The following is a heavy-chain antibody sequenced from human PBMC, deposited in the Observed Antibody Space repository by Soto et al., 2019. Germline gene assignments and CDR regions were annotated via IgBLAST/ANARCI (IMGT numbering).Heavy chain of an antibody. V-gene: IGHV3-21*01. D-gene: IGHD5-18*01. Sequence: PGGSLRLSCAASGFTFSSYSMNWVRQAPGKGLEWVSSISSSSSYIYYADSVRGRFTISRDNAKNSLYLQMNSLRAEDTAVYYCAREGPEVVDTAMVTTLSYYYYGMDVWGQGTTVTVSS. CDR2: ISSSSSYI. CDR1: GFTFSSYS. CDR3: AREGPEVVDTAMVTTLSYYYYGMDV. J-gene: IGHJ6*02.